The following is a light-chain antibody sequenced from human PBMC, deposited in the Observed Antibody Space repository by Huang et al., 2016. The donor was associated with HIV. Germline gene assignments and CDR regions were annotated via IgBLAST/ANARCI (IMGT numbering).Light chain of an antibody. V-gene: IGKV1-9*01. Sequence: IQLTQSPSSLSASVGDRVTITCRASQGISSYLAWYQQKPGKAPNLLIYAASTLQSGVPSRFSGSGSGTDFTLTIGSLQPEDFATYYCQQVNSYPLTFGGGTKVEIK. J-gene: IGKJ4*01. CDR2: AAS. CDR1: QGISSY. CDR3: QQVNSYPLT.